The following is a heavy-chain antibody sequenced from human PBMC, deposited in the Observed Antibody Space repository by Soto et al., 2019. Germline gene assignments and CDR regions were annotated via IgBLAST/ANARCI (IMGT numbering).Heavy chain of an antibody. V-gene: IGHV3-21*06. J-gene: IGHJ6*02. CDR2: ISPSSGHI. Sequence: EVHLVESGGGLVKPGGSLRLSCAVSGFTFSSCTMNWVRQAPGKGLEWVSSISPSSGHIYYADSVKGRFTISRDNAKNSLFLQMSGLRGEDTAVYYCSGCSGGACHKNYGMDVWGQGTTVTVSS. CDR3: SGCSGGACHKNYGMDV. CDR1: GFTFSSCT. D-gene: IGHD2-15*01.